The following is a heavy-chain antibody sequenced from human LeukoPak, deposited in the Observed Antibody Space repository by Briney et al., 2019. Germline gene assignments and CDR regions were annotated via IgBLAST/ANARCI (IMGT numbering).Heavy chain of an antibody. D-gene: IGHD5-18*01. CDR1: GYTFTGYY. J-gene: IGHJ4*02. Sequence: GASVKVSCKASGYTFTGYYMHWVRQAPGQGLEWMGWINPNSGGTNYAQKFQGRVTMTRDTSISTAYMELSRLRSDDTAVYYCARVGAHVDTAMEVSDYWGQGTLVTVSS. CDR3: ARVGAHVDTAMEVSDY. CDR2: INPNSGGT. V-gene: IGHV1-2*02.